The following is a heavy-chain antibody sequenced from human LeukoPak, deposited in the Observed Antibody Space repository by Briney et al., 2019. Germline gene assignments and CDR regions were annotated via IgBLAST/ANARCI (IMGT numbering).Heavy chain of an antibody. CDR3: AKKGETFDY. CDR1: GFFFSSYG. J-gene: IGHJ4*02. Sequence: GGSLRLSCAASGFFFSSYGMHWVRQAPGKGLEWVAVISSDGSDKYYADSVKGRFTISRNNSKNTLYLQMNSLTVEDTAVYYCAKKGETFDYWGQGTLVTVS. CDR2: ISSDGSDK. V-gene: IGHV3-30*18.